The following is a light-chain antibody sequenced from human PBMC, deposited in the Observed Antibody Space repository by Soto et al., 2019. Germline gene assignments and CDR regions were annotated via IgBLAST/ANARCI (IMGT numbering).Light chain of an antibody. Sequence: DIQMTQSPSTLSASVGDRVTITCRASQSISSWLAWYQQKPGKAPKLLVYKASSLESGVPSRFSGSGSGTEFTLTISSLQPEDFATYYCQQYNSYSGTFGQGTKVEIK. CDR2: KAS. V-gene: IGKV1-5*03. CDR1: QSISSW. J-gene: IGKJ1*01. CDR3: QQYNSYSGT.